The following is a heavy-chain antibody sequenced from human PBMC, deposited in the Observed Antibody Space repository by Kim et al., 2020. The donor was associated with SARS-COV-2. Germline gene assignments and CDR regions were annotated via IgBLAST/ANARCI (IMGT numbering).Heavy chain of an antibody. CDR1: GGSISSYY. V-gene: IGHV4-59*01. CDR3: ARVVDDGLLSLGMDV. D-gene: IGHD2-21*02. J-gene: IGHJ6*02. Sequence: SETLSLTFTVSGGSISSYYWSWIRQPPGKGLEWIGYIYYSGSTNYNPSLKSRVTISVDTSKNQFSLKLSSVTAADTAVYYCARVVDDGLLSLGMDVWGQGTTVTVSS. CDR2: IYYSGST.